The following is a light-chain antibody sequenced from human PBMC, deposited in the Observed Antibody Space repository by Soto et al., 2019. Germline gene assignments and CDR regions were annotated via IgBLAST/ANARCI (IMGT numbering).Light chain of an antibody. V-gene: IGLV1-44*01. CDR1: SSNIGSNT. CDR2: GNN. J-gene: IGLJ2*01. CDR3: AAWDDSLNGVV. Sequence: QSVLTQPPSASATPGQRVTISCSGSSSNIGSNTVNWYQQHPATAPKLLMHGNNPRPSGVPDRFSGSKSGSSASLAISGLRFEDEADYYCAAWDDSLNGVVFGGGTKVTVL.